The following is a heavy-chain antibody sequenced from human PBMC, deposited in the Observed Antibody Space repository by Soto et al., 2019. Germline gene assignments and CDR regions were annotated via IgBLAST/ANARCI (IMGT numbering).Heavy chain of an antibody. V-gene: IGHV4-30-4*01. D-gene: IGHD3-10*01. CDR3: ARIGDPYDI. Sequence: PSETLSLTCSVSGGSITSGDYYWSWIRQPPGKGLEWIGYIYYSGSTFYNPSLKSRISMSVDTSKNQFSLKVSSVTAADTAVYYCARIGDPYDIWGQWTTVT. CDR1: GGSITSGDYY. J-gene: IGHJ6*02. CDR2: IYYSGST.